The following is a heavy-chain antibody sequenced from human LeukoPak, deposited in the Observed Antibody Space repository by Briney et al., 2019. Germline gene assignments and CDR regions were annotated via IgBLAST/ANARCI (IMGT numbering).Heavy chain of an antibody. J-gene: IGHJ4*02. CDR3: AKNRQQLDY. Sequence: GASLRLSCAASGFTFSNYAMSWVRQAPGKGLEWVSTISGRGGNTYYADSVKGRFTISRDSSKNTLYLQMNSLRAEDTAVYYCAKNRQQLDYWGQGTLVTVSS. D-gene: IGHD6-13*01. CDR1: GFTFSNYA. V-gene: IGHV3-23*01. CDR2: ISGRGGNT.